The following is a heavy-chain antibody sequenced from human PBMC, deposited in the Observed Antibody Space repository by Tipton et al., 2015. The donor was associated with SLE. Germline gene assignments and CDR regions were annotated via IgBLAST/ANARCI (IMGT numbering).Heavy chain of an antibody. CDR2: ISYSGST. CDR1: GDSISSSGYY. V-gene: IGHV4-39*07. J-gene: IGHJ4*02. CDR3: ARYIVVVRYFDY. Sequence: TLSLTCTVSGDSISSSGYYWAWIRQPPGKGLEWIGSISYSGSTYYNPSLKSRVTISVDTSKNQFSLKLSSVTAADTAVYYCARYIVVVRYFDYWGQGTLVTVSS. D-gene: IGHD2-21*01.